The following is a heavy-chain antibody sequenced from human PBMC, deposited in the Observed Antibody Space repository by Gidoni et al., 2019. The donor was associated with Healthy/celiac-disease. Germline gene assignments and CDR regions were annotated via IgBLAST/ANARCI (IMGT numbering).Heavy chain of an antibody. V-gene: IGHV3-9*01. Sequence: EVQLVESGGGLVQPGRSLRLSCAASGFTFDDYAMHWVRQAPGKGLEWVSGISWNSGSIGYADSVKGRFTISRDNAKNSLYLQMNSLRAEDTALYYCAKDVELWVGLDYWGQGTLVTVSS. J-gene: IGHJ4*02. CDR3: AKDVELWVGLDY. CDR1: GFTFDDYA. D-gene: IGHD5-18*01. CDR2: ISWNSGSI.